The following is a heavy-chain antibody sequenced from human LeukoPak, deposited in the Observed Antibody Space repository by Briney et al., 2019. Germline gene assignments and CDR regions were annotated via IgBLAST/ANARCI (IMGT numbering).Heavy chain of an antibody. Sequence: PSQTLSLTCAVYGGSISSGGYSWSWIRQPPGKGLEWIGYIYYSGSTYYNPSLKSRVTISVDTSKNQFSLKLSSVTAADTAVYYCARKRGHPDAFDIWGQGTMVTVSS. CDR2: IYYSGST. J-gene: IGHJ3*02. V-gene: IGHV4-30-4*07. CDR3: ARKRGHPDAFDI. CDR1: GGSISSGGYS. D-gene: IGHD3-10*01.